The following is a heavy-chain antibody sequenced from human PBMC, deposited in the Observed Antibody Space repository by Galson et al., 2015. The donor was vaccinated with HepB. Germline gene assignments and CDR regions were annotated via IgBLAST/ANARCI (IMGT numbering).Heavy chain of an antibody. V-gene: IGHV3-9*01. CDR2: ISWNSGSI. J-gene: IGHJ4*02. D-gene: IGHD4-17*01. CDR3: AKDFWYGDYGAN. Sequence: SLRLSCAASGFTFDDYAMHWVRQAPGKGLEWVSGISWNSGSIGYADSVKGRFTISRDNAKNSLYLQMNSLRAEDTALYYCAKDFWYGDYGANWGQGILVTVSS. CDR1: GFTFDDYA.